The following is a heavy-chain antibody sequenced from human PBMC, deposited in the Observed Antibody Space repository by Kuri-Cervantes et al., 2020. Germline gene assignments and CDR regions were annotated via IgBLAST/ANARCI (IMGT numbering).Heavy chain of an antibody. J-gene: IGHJ4*02. D-gene: IGHD6-19*01. V-gene: IGHV3-48*01. CDR2: ISSSSSTI. CDR1: GFTFSSYS. CDR3: ARGRPGYSSGWYYFDY. Sequence: ETLSLTCAASGFTFSSYSMNWVRQAPGKGLEWVSYISSSSSTIYYADSVKGRFTISRDNAKNSLYLQMNSLRAEDTAVYYCARGRPGYSSGWYYFDYWGQGTLVTVSS.